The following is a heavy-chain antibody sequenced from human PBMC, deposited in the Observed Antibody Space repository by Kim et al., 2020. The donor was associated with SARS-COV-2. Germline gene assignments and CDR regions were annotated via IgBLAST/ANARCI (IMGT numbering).Heavy chain of an antibody. V-gene: IGHV1-46*01. Sequence: ASVKVSCKASGYTFTSYYMHWVRQAPGQGLEWMGIINPSGGSTSYAQKFQGRVTMTRDTSTSTVYMELSSLRSEDTAVYYCARERVAAATNYYYYGMDVWGQGTTVTVSS. CDR2: INPSGGST. D-gene: IGHD6-13*01. CDR3: ARERVAAATNYYYYGMDV. J-gene: IGHJ6*02. CDR1: GYTFTSYY.